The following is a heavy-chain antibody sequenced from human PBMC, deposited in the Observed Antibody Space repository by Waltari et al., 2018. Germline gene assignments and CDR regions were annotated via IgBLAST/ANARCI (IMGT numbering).Heavy chain of an antibody. J-gene: IGHJ3*02. Sequence: QVQLVESGGGVVQPGRSLRLSCSASGFTFSSYAMHWVRQAPGKGLEWVAVISYDGSNKYYADSGKGRFTISRDNSKNTLYLQMNSLRAEDTAVYYCARGEDYYGSGVDAFDIWGQGTMVTVSS. CDR1: GFTFSSYA. CDR2: ISYDGSNK. CDR3: ARGEDYYGSGVDAFDI. D-gene: IGHD3-10*01. V-gene: IGHV3-30-3*01.